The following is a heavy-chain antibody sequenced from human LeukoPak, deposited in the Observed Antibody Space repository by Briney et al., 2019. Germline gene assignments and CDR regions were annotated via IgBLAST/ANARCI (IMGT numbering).Heavy chain of an antibody. CDR1: GFTFSDYS. V-gene: IGHV3-11*01. D-gene: IGHD1-26*01. CDR2: ISVSGTTI. Sequence: GGSLRLSCAASGFTFSDYSMSWLRQAPGKGLEWVSYISVSGTTIYYADSVKGRFTISRDNAKSSLYLQMNSLRAEDTAVYYCARAAISGSYDAFDIWGQGTMVTVSS. CDR3: ARAAISGSYDAFDI. J-gene: IGHJ3*02.